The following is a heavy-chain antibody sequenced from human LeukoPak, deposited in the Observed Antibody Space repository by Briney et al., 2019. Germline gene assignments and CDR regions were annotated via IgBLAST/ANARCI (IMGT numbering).Heavy chain of an antibody. CDR2: IIPIFGTA. V-gene: IGHV1-69*06. CDR3: ARNVLRYFDWFDY. J-gene: IGHJ4*02. Sequence: SVKVSCKASGGTFSSYAISWVRQAPGQGLEWMGGIIPIFGTANYAQKFQGRVTITADKSTSTAYMELSSLRSEDTAVYYCARNVLRYFDWFDYWGQGTLVTVSS. D-gene: IGHD3-9*01. CDR1: GGTFSSYA.